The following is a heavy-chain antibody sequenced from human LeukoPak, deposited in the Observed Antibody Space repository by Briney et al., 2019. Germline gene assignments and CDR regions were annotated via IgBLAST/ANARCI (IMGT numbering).Heavy chain of an antibody. CDR3: VREGAYSTSSPAGY. V-gene: IGHV3-7*01. J-gene: IGHJ4*02. CDR2: INQDGSEK. Sequence: GGSLRLSCAASGFTFSSYWMSWVRQAPGKRPEWVANINQDGSEKYYVDSVKGRFIISRDNARNSLFLQMNILTAEDTAIYYCVREGAYSTSSPAGYWGQGTLVSVSS. CDR1: GFTFSSYW. D-gene: IGHD6-6*01.